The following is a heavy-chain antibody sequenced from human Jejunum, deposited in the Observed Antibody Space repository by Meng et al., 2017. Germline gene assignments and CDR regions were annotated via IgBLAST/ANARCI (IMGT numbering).Heavy chain of an antibody. CDR1: GGSISSSSYY. CDR3: AKAQSIGGLGNQLAY. CDR2: VYRSGNT. V-gene: IGHV4-39*07. J-gene: IGHJ4*02. Sequence: QLQLQESGPGLVKPSETLSLTCTLSGGSISSSSYYWGWIRQPPGKGLEWIGEVYRSGNTNYNSSFEGRVTISMDKSKNQLSLRLTSVTAADTAVYYCAKAQSIGGLGNQLAYWGQGTLVTVSS. D-gene: IGHD2-21*01.